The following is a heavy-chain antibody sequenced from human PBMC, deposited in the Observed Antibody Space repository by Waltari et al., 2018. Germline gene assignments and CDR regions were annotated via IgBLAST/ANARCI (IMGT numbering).Heavy chain of an antibody. CDR3: AKDIGMVFDS. CDR1: GFSFRTSA. J-gene: IGHJ5*01. V-gene: IGHV3-23*01. D-gene: IGHD3-3*01. Sequence: EVRLLESGGGLVQPGGSLRLPCAASGFSFRTSAMSWVRQSPGKGLEWIAQISGSGGSLNYAPSVRGRFTITRDNSKNTVHLQLNSLRADDTARYHCAKDIGMVFDSWGQGTLVSVSS. CDR2: ISGSGGSL.